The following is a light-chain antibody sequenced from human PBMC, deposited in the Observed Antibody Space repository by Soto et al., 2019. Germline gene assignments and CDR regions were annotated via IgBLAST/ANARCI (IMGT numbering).Light chain of an antibody. CDR3: SSYTSSTSYV. Sequence: QSDLTQPASVSGSPGQSITISCTGTSSDVGTYNSVSWYQQYPGKAPKLMIHDVSNRPSGVSNRFSGSKSGNTASLTISGPQAEDEADYSCSSYTSSTSYVFGSGTKVTVL. CDR1: SSDVGTYNS. V-gene: IGLV2-14*01. J-gene: IGLJ1*01. CDR2: DVS.